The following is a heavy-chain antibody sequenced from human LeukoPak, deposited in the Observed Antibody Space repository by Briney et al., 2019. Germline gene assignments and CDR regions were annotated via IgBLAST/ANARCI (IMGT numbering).Heavy chain of an antibody. Sequence: SETLSLTCTVSGGSISSYYWSWIRQPPGKGLEWIGYIYYSGSTNYNPSLKSRVTISVDTSKNQFSLKLSSVTAADTAVYYCARQIPDYYDSSGYYSPPDAFDIWGQGTMVTVSS. CDR2: IYYSGST. D-gene: IGHD3-22*01. J-gene: IGHJ3*02. CDR1: GGSISSYY. CDR3: ARQIPDYYDSSGYYSPPDAFDI. V-gene: IGHV4-59*08.